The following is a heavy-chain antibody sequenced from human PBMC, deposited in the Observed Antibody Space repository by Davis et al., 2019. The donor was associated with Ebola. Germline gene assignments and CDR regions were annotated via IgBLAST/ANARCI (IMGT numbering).Heavy chain of an antibody. V-gene: IGHV4-59*01. D-gene: IGHD3-3*01. CDR3: ARDQNPSYQYWSGFYMFSNY. J-gene: IGHJ4*01. Sequence: MPSETLSLTCIVSGGSISSSYWSWIRQPPGKGLEYIGYVHYSGSSNYNPNLKSRVTMSTDTSKMQFSLKLSSVTAADTAVYYCARDQNPSYQYWSGFYMFSNYWGQGTLVTVSS. CDR2: VHYSGSS. CDR1: GGSISSSY.